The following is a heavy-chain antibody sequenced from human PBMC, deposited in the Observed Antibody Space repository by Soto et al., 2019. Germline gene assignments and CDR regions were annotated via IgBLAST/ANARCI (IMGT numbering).Heavy chain of an antibody. CDR1: GYTFTNYG. CDR2: ISADNGIT. Sequence: QVQLVQSGAEVKKPGASVKVSCKASGYTFTNYGITWVRQAPGQGLEWMGWISADNGITSYTQKLHGRVTMTTDTSTNTAYMELRSLTSDDTAVYYCSRRGVLPDYWGQGTLVTVSS. D-gene: IGHD3-10*01. CDR3: SRRGVLPDY. J-gene: IGHJ4*02. V-gene: IGHV1-18*01.